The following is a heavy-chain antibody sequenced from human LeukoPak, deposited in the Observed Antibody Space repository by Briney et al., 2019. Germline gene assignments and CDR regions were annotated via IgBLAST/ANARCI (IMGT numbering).Heavy chain of an antibody. D-gene: IGHD3-10*01. CDR1: GYTFTSYD. J-gene: IGHJ4*02. Sequence: ASVKVSCKASGYTFTSYDINWVRQATGQGLEWMGWMNPNTGNTGYAQKFRGRVSMTRKTSISTAYMELSRIRSEDTAVYYCARKFVGSRGYYFDYWGQGTLVTVSS. CDR2: MNPNTGNT. V-gene: IGHV1-8*01. CDR3: ARKFVGSRGYYFDY.